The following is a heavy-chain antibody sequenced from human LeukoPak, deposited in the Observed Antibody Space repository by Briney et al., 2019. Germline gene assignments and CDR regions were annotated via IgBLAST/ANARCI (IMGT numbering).Heavy chain of an antibody. Sequence: ASVKVSCKASGYTFTGYYMHWVRQAPGQGLEWMGWINPNSGGTNYAQKFQGRVTMTRDTSISTAYMELSRLRSEDTAVYYCAREPAAISSAWDWFDPWGQGTLVTVSS. CDR3: AREPAAISSAWDWFDP. J-gene: IGHJ5*02. CDR1: GYTFTGYY. CDR2: INPNSGGT. V-gene: IGHV1-2*02. D-gene: IGHD2-2*02.